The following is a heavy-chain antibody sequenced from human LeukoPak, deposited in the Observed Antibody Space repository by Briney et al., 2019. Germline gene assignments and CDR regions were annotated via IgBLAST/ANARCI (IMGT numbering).Heavy chain of an antibody. D-gene: IGHD6-19*01. CDR1: GFTFSDYW. V-gene: IGHV3-7*01. Sequence: GGSLRLSCAASGFTFSDYWMSWVRQAPGKGLEWVANIKPDGSGKFYVDSVKGRFTISRDNAKDSVSLQLNSLRVEDTAVYYCASHASGWFAWGQGTLVTVSS. J-gene: IGHJ5*02. CDR3: ASHASGWFA. CDR2: IKPDGSGK.